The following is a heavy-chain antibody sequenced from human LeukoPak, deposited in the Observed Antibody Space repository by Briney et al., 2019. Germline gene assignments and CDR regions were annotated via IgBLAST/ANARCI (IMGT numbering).Heavy chain of an antibody. V-gene: IGHV1-3*01. CDR1: GYTFTSYA. J-gene: IGHJ4*02. CDR3: ARQQLTRRDLDY. CDR2: INAGNGNT. D-gene: IGHD6-13*01. Sequence: ASVKVSCEASGYTFTSYAMHWVRQAPGQRLEWMGWINAGNGNTKYSQKFQGRVTITRDTSASTAYMELSSLRSEDTAVYYCARQQLTRRDLDYWGQGTLVTVSS.